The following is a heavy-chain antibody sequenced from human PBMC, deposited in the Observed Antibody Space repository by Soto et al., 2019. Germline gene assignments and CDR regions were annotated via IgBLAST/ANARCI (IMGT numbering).Heavy chain of an antibody. V-gene: IGHV3-33*01. CDR1: KSIFTGYG. D-gene: IGHD1-1*01. CDR2: IRFDGTDE. Sequence: QVLLVESGGGVAQPGRSLRLSCAASKSIFTGYGMHWVRQTPGKGLEWVAVIRFDGTDEHYADSVKGRFTISRDNSKNMLYLQMNSLIVEDTALYYCASDGIGGTAFRGFHDYRGQGTLVTVSS. J-gene: IGHJ4*02. CDR3: ASDGIGGTAFRGFHDY.